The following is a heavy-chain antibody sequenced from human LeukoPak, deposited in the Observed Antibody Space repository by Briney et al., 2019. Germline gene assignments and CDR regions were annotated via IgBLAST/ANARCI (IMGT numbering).Heavy chain of an antibody. CDR3: ARGDHYYDSSGYRDYYYYGMDV. J-gene: IGHJ6*02. CDR1: GGSISSYY. CDR2: IYYSGST. Sequence: SETLSLTCTVSGGSISSYYWSWIRQPPGKGLEWIGYIYYSGSTNYNPSLKSRVTISVDTSKNQFSLKLSSVTAADMAVYYCARGDHYYDSSGYRDYYYYGMDVWGQGTTVTVSS. V-gene: IGHV4-59*01. D-gene: IGHD3-22*01.